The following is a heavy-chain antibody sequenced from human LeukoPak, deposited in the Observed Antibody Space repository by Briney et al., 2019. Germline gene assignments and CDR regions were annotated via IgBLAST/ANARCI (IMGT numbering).Heavy chain of an antibody. V-gene: IGHV1-18*04. CDR3: ARFSGRTWFGDV. CDR2: ISAYNGNT. CDR1: GYTFTRYH. Sequence: ASVKVSCKASGYTFTRYHMHWVRQAPGQGLEWMGWISAYNGNTNYAQKLQGRVTMTTDTSTSTAYMELRSLRSDDTAVYYCARFSGRTWFGDVWGKGTTVTVSS. D-gene: IGHD3-10*01. J-gene: IGHJ6*04.